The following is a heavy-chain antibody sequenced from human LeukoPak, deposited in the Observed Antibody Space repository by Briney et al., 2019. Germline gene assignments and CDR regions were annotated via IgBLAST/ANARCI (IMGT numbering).Heavy chain of an antibody. D-gene: IGHD5-12*01. CDR1: GYTFTGYY. CDR2: INPNSGGT. CDR3: ARVDGYNYGGAFDI. V-gene: IGHV1-2*02. Sequence: ASVKVSCKASGYTFTGYYMHWVRQAPGQGLEWVGWINPNSGGTNYAQKFQGRVTMTRDTSISTAYMELSRLRSDDTAVYYCARVDGYNYGGAFDIWGQGTMVTVSS. J-gene: IGHJ3*02.